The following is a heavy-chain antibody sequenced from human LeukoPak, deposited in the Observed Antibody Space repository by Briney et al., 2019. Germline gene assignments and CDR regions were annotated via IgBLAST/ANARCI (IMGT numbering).Heavy chain of an antibody. CDR3: ARDQMTTVNHYYYYYMDV. J-gene: IGHJ6*03. CDR1: GFTFSDYY. CDR2: ISSSGSTI. D-gene: IGHD4-11*01. Sequence: GGSLRLSCAASGFTFSDYYMSWIRQAPGKGLEWVSYISSSGSTIYYADSVKGRFTISRDNAKNSLYLQMNSLRAEDTAVYYCARDQMTTVNHYYYYYMDVWGKGTTVTVSS. V-gene: IGHV3-11*04.